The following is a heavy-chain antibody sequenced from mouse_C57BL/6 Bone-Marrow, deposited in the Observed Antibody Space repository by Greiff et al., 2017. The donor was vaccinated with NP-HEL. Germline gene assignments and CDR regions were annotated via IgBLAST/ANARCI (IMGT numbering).Heavy chain of an antibody. J-gene: IGHJ4*01. Sequence: VKLQQPGAELVKPGASVKVSCKASGYTFTSYWMHWVKQRPGQGLEWIGRIHPSDSDTNYNQKFKGKATLTVDKSSSTAYMQLSSLTSEDSAVYYCAIGDLGPYYYAMDYWGQGTSVTVSS. CDR2: IHPSDSDT. D-gene: IGHD4-1*01. CDR1: GYTFTSYW. CDR3: AIGDLGPYYYAMDY. V-gene: IGHV1-74*01.